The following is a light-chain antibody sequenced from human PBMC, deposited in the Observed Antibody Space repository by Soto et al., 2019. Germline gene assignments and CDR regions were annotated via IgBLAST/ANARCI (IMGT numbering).Light chain of an antibody. CDR3: HHYGDTPRT. Sequence: EIVMTQSPATLSVSPGERATLSCRASHSVSSYLAWYQQKPGQAPRLLMYGASSRATGIPDRFSGSGSGTDFTLTISRLEPEDFAVYYCHHYGDTPRTFGQGTKVDIK. CDR1: HSVSSY. J-gene: IGKJ1*01. V-gene: IGKV3-20*01. CDR2: GAS.